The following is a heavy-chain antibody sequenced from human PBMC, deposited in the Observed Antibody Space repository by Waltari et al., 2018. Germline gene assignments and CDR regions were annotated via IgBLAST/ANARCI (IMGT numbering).Heavy chain of an antibody. J-gene: IGHJ5*02. V-gene: IGHV3-21*01. D-gene: IGHD6-19*01. CDR3: ARDRVSYSSTTLDP. CDR2: ITTSSSSI. CDR1: GFTFSSYN. Sequence: EVQLVESGGGLVKPGGSLRLSCAASGFTFSSYNMNWVRQAPGKGLEWVSSITTSSSSIYYADSVKGRFTISRDNAKSSLYLQMNSLGAEDTAVYYCARDRVSYSSTTLDPWGQGTLVTVSS.